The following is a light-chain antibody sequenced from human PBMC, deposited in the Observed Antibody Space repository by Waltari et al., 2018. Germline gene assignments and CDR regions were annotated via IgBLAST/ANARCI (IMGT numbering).Light chain of an antibody. V-gene: IGKV3-20*01. CDR2: GSS. J-gene: IGKJ1*01. CDR3: QQYGPSPRT. CDR1: QSVVSNY. Sequence: ENVLTQSPGTLSLSPGEGATLSCRASQSVVSNYLAWYQHTPGQAPRLLIYGSSRRASGVADRFSGSGSGTDFTLTISRLEPEDSAMYYCQQYGPSPRTFGQGTRVEIK.